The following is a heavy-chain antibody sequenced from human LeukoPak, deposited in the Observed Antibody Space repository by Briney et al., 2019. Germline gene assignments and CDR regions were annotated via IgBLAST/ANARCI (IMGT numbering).Heavy chain of an antibody. V-gene: IGHV3-23*01. CDR3: GRIRGSYLHWYFDL. J-gene: IGHJ2*01. CDR2: ISGSGGTT. CDR1: GFTFSNYG. Sequence: PGGSLRLSCAASGFTFSNYGMSWVRQAPGKGLEWVATISGSGGTTYYADSVKGRFTISRDNSKNTLYVQMNSLRAEDTAVYYCGRIRGSYLHWYFDLWGRGTLVTVSS. D-gene: IGHD1-26*01.